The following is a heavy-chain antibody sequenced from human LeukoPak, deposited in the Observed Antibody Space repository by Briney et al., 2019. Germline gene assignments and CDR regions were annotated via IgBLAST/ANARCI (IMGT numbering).Heavy chain of an antibody. Sequence: ASVKVSCKASGYTFTGYYMHWVRQAPGQGLEWMGWINPNSGGTNYAQKFQGRVTMTRDTSISTAYMELSRLRSDDTAVYYCAGSRNGVVIPVLDYWAQGTLVTVSS. CDR2: INPNSGGT. J-gene: IGHJ4*02. CDR1: GYTFTGYY. D-gene: IGHD3-3*01. CDR3: AGSRNGVVIPVLDY. V-gene: IGHV1-2*02.